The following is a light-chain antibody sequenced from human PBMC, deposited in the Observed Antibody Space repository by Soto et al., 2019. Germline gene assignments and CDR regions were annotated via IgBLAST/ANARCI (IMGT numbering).Light chain of an antibody. V-gene: IGKV3-20*01. CDR1: QSVSSSY. J-gene: IGKJ3*01. Sequence: EIVLTQSPGTLSLSPGERATLSCRASQSVSSSYLAWYQQKPGQAPRLLIYGASSRATGIPDRFSGSGSGTDFTLIIRRLEPEDFAVYYCQQYGSSPIFPFGAGTKVDIK. CDR2: GAS. CDR3: QQYGSSPIFP.